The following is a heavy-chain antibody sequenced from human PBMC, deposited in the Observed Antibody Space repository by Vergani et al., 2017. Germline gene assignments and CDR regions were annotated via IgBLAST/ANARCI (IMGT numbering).Heavy chain of an antibody. CDR3: ARGGRKLRYFDWLFITGWFDP. CDR1: GGSFSGYY. J-gene: IGHJ5*02. V-gene: IGHV4-34*01. D-gene: IGHD3-9*01. Sequence: QVQLQQWGAGLLKPSETLSLTCAVYGGSFSGYYWSWIRQPPGKGLEWIGEINHSGSTNYNPSLKSRVTISVDTSKNQFSLKLSSVTAADTAVYYCARGGRKLRYFDWLFITGWFDPWGQGTLVTVSS. CDR2: INHSGST.